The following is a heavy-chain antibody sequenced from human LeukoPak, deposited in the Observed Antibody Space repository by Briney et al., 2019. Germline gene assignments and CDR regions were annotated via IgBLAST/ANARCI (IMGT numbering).Heavy chain of an antibody. CDR3: ASLFYGDTGGYSYFDY. V-gene: IGHV4-59*01. Sequence: SETLSLTCTVSGGSISSYYWRWIRQPPGKGLEWVGYIYYSGSTNYNPSLKSRVTISVDTSKNQFSLKLSSVTVADTAVYYCASLFYGDTGGYSYFDYWGQGPLVTVSS. CDR2: IYYSGST. J-gene: IGHJ4*02. D-gene: IGHD4-17*01. CDR1: GGSISSYY.